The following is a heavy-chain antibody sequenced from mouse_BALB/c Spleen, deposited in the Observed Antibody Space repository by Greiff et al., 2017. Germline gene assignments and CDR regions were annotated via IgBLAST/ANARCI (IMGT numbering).Heavy chain of an antibody. D-gene: IGHD2-2*01. Sequence: VKLEESGPCLVKPSQSLSLTCTVTGYSITRDYAWNWIRQFPGNKLDWMGYISYSGSTSYNPSLKSRISITRDTSKNQFFLQLNSVTTEDTATYYCARSYGYDWFAYWGQGTLVTVSA. CDR3: ARSYGYDWFAY. CDR1: GYSITRDYA. V-gene: IGHV3-2*02. J-gene: IGHJ3*01. CDR2: ISYSGST.